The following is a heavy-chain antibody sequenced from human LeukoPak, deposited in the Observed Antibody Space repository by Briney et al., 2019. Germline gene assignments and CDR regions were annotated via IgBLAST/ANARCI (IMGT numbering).Heavy chain of an antibody. D-gene: IGHD3-22*01. CDR2: XXYDGSNK. CDR3: AKGSLRITMIVVAENYFDY. V-gene: IGHV3-30*18. J-gene: IGHJ4*02. Sequence: XGLEWVAXXXYDGSNKYYADSVKGRFTISRDNSKNTLYLQMNSLRAEDTAVYYCAKGSLRITMIVVAENYFDYWGQGTLVTVSS.